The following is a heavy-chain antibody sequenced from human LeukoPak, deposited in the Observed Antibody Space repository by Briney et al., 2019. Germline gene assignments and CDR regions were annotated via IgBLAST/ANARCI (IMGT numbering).Heavy chain of an antibody. Sequence: SETLSLTCTVSGGSISSYYLSWIRQPAGKGLEWIGRIYTSGSTNYNPSLKSRVTMSVDTSKNQFSLKLSSVTAADTAVYYCAREAEDIVVVPAATYYYYYYMDGWGKGTTVTVSS. CDR1: GGSISSYY. D-gene: IGHD2-2*01. CDR3: AREAEDIVVVPAATYYYYYYMDG. J-gene: IGHJ6*03. CDR2: IYTSGST. V-gene: IGHV4-4*07.